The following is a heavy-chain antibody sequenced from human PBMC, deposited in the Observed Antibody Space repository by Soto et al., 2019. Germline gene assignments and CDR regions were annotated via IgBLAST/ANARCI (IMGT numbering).Heavy chain of an antibody. V-gene: IGHV3-64D*08. Sequence: GGSLRLSCSASGFNLSSYVVHCVRKAPGKGLEYVSSISSNGGSACYGDSVKGRFTVSRDNSKNILYLQMSSLRAEDTAVYYCVKDVIPTANPSYYYYYGMDVWVQGTTVTVSS. CDR1: GFNLSSYV. CDR2: ISSNGGSA. CDR3: VKDVIPTANPSYYYYYGMDV. J-gene: IGHJ6*02. D-gene: IGHD2-2*01.